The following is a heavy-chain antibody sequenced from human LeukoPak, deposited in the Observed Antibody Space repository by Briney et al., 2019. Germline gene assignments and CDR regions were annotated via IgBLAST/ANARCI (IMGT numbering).Heavy chain of an antibody. CDR2: IIPIFGTA. CDR3: ARDSDSSGYYLRWLDY. J-gene: IGHJ4*02. D-gene: IGHD3-22*01. Sequence: SVKVSCKASGGTFSSYAISWVRQAPGQGLEWMGRIIPIFGTANYAQKFQGRVTITTDESTSTAYMELTSLRTEYTAVYYCARDSDSSGYYLRWLDYWGQGTLVTVSS. V-gene: IGHV1-69*05. CDR1: GGTFSSYA.